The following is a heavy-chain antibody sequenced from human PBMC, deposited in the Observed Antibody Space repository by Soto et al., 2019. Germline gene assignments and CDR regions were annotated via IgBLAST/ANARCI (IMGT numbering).Heavy chain of an antibody. J-gene: IGHJ4*02. CDR2: IYPGDSDT. CDR3: AGERAYSHGALGF. Sequence: GESLKISCQGSGLSFFTYWIGWVRQMRGKGLEWMGIIYPGDSDTRYRPSFQGQVTISADKSIGTAYLQWGRLKAPATAMYYCAGERAYSHGALGFWGQGTRVSVSS. CDR1: GLSFFTYW. D-gene: IGHD5-18*01. V-gene: IGHV5-51*01.